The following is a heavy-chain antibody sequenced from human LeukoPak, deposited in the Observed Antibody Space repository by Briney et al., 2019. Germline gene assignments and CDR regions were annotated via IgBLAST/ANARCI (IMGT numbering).Heavy chain of an antibody. D-gene: IGHD3-10*01. CDR1: GYTFTSYG. J-gene: IGHJ6*03. Sequence: ASVKVSCKASGYTFTSYGISWVRQAPGQGLEWMGGIIPIFGTANYAQKFQGRVTITADESTSTAYMELSSLRSEDTAVYYCATRGDEGEAGGFNYYYYYMDVWGKGTTVTVSS. V-gene: IGHV1-69*13. CDR2: IIPIFGTA. CDR3: ATRGDEGEAGGFNYYYYYMDV.